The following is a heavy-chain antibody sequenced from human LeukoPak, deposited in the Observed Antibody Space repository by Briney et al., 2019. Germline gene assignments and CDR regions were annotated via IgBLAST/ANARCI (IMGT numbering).Heavy chain of an antibody. CDR3: AKCRRYSSGWCNWLDP. D-gene: IGHD6-19*01. J-gene: IGHJ5*02. CDR2: INPYSGDT. CDR1: GYTFTGYY. V-gene: IGHV1-2*02. Sequence: GASVKVSCKASGYTFTGYYIHWVRQAPGQGLEWMGWINPYSGDTAYAQKFQGRVTMTRDTSINTAYMELNRLKFDDTAVYFCAKCRRYSSGWCNWLDPWGQGTQVTVSS.